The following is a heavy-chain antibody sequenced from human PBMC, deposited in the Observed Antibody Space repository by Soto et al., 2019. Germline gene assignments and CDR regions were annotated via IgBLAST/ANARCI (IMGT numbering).Heavy chain of an antibody. Sequence: LSLTCTVSGGSISSGGYYWSWIRQHPGKGLEWIGYIYYSGSTYYNPSLKSRVTISVDTSKNQFSLRLSSVTAADTAVYYCARGRFGDYDSDYWGQGTLVTVSS. CDR3: ARGRFGDYDSDY. CDR1: GGSISSGGYY. CDR2: IYYSGST. V-gene: IGHV4-31*03. D-gene: IGHD4-17*01. J-gene: IGHJ4*02.